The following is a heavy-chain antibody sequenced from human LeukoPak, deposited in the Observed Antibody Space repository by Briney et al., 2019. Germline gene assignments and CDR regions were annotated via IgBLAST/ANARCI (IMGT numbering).Heavy chain of an antibody. V-gene: IGHV3-21*01. J-gene: IGHJ5*02. D-gene: IGHD3-22*01. Sequence: GGSLRLSCAASGFTFSSYSMNWVRQAPGKGLEWVSSISSSSSYIYYADSVKGRFTISRDNAKNSLYLQMNSLRAEDTAVYYCARDKNYYDSSGYYVNWFDPWGQGTLVTVSS. CDR1: GFTFSSYS. CDR2: ISSSSSYI. CDR3: ARDKNYYDSSGYYVNWFDP.